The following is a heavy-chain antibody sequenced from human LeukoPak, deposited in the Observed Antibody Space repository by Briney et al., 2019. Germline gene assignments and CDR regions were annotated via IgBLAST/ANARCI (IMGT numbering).Heavy chain of an antibody. CDR3: TTDVHVLRFLEWLEKKDY. J-gene: IGHJ4*02. V-gene: IGHV3-7*03. CDR2: INQNGGET. CDR1: GFTFSDFW. Sequence: EGSLGLSCAVSGFTFSDFWMNWVRRSPGKGLEWVASINQNGGETSYVDSVKGRFTISRDNPKNSLYLQMSSLRAEDTAVYYCTTDVHVLRFLEWLEKKDYWVQGTLVTVSS. D-gene: IGHD3-3*01.